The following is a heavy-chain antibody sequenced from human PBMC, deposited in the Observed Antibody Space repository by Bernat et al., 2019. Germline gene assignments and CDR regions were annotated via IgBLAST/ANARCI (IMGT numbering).Heavy chain of an antibody. Sequence: QVQLVESGGGVVQPGRSLRLSCAASGFTFSSYGMHWVRQAPGKGLEWVAVIWYDGSNKYYADSVKGRFTISRDNSKNTLYLQMNSLRAEDTAVYYCASAYCSSTSCVFVPFDYWGQGTLVTVSS. V-gene: IGHV3-33*01. CDR3: ASAYCSSTSCVFVPFDY. CDR2: IWYDGSNK. D-gene: IGHD2-2*01. CDR1: GFTFSSYG. J-gene: IGHJ4*02.